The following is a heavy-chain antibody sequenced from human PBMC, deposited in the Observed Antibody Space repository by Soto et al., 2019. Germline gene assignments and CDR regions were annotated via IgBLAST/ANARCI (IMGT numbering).Heavy chain of an antibody. CDR3: AGGWFFFDY. V-gene: IGHV3-30*03. Sequence: QVQLVESGGGVVQPGRSLRLSCAASGFTFNAYGMHWARQAPGKGLEWVAGISSDGNNKYYADSVKGRFTISRDNSKNTLYLQMNSLRTEDTAVYYCAGGWFFFDYCGQGTLVTGS. D-gene: IGHD6-19*01. CDR1: GFTFNAYG. CDR2: ISSDGNNK. J-gene: IGHJ4*02.